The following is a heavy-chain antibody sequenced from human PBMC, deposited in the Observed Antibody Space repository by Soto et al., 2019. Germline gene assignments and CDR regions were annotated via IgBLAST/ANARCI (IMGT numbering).Heavy chain of an antibody. D-gene: IGHD2-2*02. J-gene: IGHJ5*02. CDR1: GYTFTTYT. CDR2: INAGNGET. V-gene: IGHV1-3*01. CDR3: ARGTTSCYSLCWFDP. Sequence: ASVKVSCKASGYTFTTYTIQWVRQAPGQRLEWMGWINAGNGETKYSQNFQGRVTITRDTSASTAYMELNSLRSEDTAVYYCARGTTSCYSLCWFDPWGQGTLVTVSS.